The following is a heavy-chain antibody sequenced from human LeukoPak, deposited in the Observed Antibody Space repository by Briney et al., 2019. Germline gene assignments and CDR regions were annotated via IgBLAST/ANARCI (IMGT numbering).Heavy chain of an antibody. D-gene: IGHD4-17*01. CDR2: IIPIFGTA. V-gene: IGHV1-69*05. CDR1: GGTFSSYA. J-gene: IGHJ3*02. Sequence: GASVKVSCKASGGTFSSYAISWVRQAPGQGLEWMGGIIPIFGTANYAQKFQGRVTITTDESTSTAYKELSSLRSEDTAVYYCARPNGGYDAFDIWGQGTMVTVSS. CDR3: ARPNGGYDAFDI.